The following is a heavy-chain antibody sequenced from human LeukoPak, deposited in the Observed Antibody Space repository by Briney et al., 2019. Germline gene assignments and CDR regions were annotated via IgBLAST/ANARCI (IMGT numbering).Heavy chain of an antibody. J-gene: IGHJ4*02. CDR3: AKGRGYCSGSSCYSDY. D-gene: IGHD2-15*01. CDR1: GFTFSSYA. CDR2: VSSSDSSS. V-gene: IGHV3-23*01. Sequence: GGSLRLSCSASGFTFSSYAMTWVRQAPGKGLEWVSTVSSSDSSSYYADSVKGRFTISRDNSKNTLYLQMNSLRAEDTAVYYCAKGRGYCSGSSCYSDYWGQGTLVTVSS.